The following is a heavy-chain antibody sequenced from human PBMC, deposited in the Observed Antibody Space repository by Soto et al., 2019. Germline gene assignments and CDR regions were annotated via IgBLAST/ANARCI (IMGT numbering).Heavy chain of an antibody. J-gene: IGHJ4*02. CDR1: GFTFSGYY. CDR2: VSGGSGVT. V-gene: IGHV3-23*04. CDR3: AKWNGYGDF. Sequence: VQLVESGGGLVKPGGALRLSCEASGFTFSGYYMTWIRQAPGKGLEWVCGVSGGSGVTHYADSVKGRFTITGDDSKNTVYLQMHSLRVEDTAVYYCAKWNGYGDFWGQGTLVTVSS. D-gene: IGHD1-1*01.